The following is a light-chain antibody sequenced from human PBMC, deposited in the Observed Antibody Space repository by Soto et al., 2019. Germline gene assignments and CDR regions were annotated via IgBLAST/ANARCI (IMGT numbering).Light chain of an antibody. V-gene: IGKV1-17*01. Sequence: DIQLTQSPSFLSASEGDRVTITCRASQGIRYALGWYQQKPGTAPKRLIYGASILQNGVPSRFGGSGSGTEFTLTISSLQPEDFATYYCLQYNSPPLTFGQGTKVDIK. CDR3: LQYNSPPLT. CDR1: QGIRYA. CDR2: GAS. J-gene: IGKJ1*01.